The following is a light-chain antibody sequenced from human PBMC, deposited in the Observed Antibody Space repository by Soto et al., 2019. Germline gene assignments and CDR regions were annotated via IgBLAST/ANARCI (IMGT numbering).Light chain of an antibody. CDR1: QSVSSD. V-gene: IGKV3-15*01. Sequence: EIVMTQSPATLSVSPGERATLSCRASQSVSSDLAWYHQKPGQAPRLLIYSASTRATGIPARFSGSGSGTEFTLTITSLQSEDFAVYYCQQYNNWPRTFGHGTKVEIK. CDR3: QQYNNWPRT. CDR2: SAS. J-gene: IGKJ1*01.